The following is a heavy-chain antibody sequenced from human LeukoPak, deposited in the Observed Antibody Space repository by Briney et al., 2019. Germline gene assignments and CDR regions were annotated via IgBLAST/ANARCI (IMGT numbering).Heavy chain of an antibody. J-gene: IGHJ6*02. CDR2: IIPILGIA. CDR3: ARGARAAAANYGMDV. V-gene: IGHV1-69*02. Sequence: SVKVSCKASGGTFSSYTISWVRQAPGQGLEWMGRIIPILGIANYAQKFQGRVTITVDKSTSTAYMELSSLRSEDTAVYYCARGARAAAANYGMDVWGQGTTVTVSS. D-gene: IGHD6-13*01. CDR1: GGTFSSYT.